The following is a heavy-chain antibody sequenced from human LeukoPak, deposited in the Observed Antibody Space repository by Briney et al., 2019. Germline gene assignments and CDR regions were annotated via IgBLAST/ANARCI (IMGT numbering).Heavy chain of an antibody. V-gene: IGHV4-59*01. CDR2: IYYSGST. CDR1: GGSISSYH. CDR3: ARTTEGGYTYDYFYYYYMDV. D-gene: IGHD5-18*01. J-gene: IGHJ6*03. Sequence: PSETLSLTCTVSGGSISSYHWSWIRQPPGKGLEWIGYIYYSGSTNYNPSLKSRVTISVDTSKNQFSLKLRSVTAADTAVYYCARTTEGGYTYDYFYYYYMDVWGKGTTVTISS.